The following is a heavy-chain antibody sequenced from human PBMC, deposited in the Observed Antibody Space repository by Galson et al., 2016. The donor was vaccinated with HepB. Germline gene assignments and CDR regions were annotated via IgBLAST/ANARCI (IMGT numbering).Heavy chain of an antibody. D-gene: IGHD2-21*02. V-gene: IGHV3-30-3*01. CDR1: GSTFSSYG. CDR2: ASYDGSNN. Sequence: SLRLSCAASGSTFSSYGMHWVRQAPGKGLEWVAVASYDGSNNYYPDSVKDRFTVSRDNSKNTLYLQMNSLRTEDTAVYYCARDANLAYCRGDCYWFDHWGPGTLVTVSS. CDR3: ARDANLAYCRGDCYWFDH. J-gene: IGHJ5*02.